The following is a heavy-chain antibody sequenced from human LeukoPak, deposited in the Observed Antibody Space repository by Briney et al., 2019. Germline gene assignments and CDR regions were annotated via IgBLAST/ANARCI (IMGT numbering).Heavy chain of an antibody. D-gene: IGHD4-17*01. CDR1: GGSFSGYY. CDR3: ARLSPDYGDCYDY. V-gene: IGHV4-34*01. J-gene: IGHJ4*02. CDR2: INHSGST. Sequence: SETLSLACAVYGGSFSGYYWSWIRQPPGKGLEWIGEINHSGSTNYNPSLKSRVTISVDTSKNQFSLKLSSVTAADTAVYYCARLSPDYGDCYDYWGQGTLVTVSS.